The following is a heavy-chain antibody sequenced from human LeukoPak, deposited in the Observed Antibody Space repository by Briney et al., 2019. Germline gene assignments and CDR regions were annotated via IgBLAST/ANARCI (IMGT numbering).Heavy chain of an antibody. Sequence: GGSLRLSCAASGFTFSDYYMSWIRQAPGKGLEWVSYISSSGSTIYYADSVKGRFTISRDNAKNSLYLQMNSLRAEDTAVYYCAKVSNYYGSGSHWYFDYWSQGTLVTVSS. V-gene: IGHV3-11*01. CDR1: GFTFSDYY. J-gene: IGHJ4*02. CDR2: ISSSGSTI. D-gene: IGHD3-10*01. CDR3: AKVSNYYGSGSHWYFDY.